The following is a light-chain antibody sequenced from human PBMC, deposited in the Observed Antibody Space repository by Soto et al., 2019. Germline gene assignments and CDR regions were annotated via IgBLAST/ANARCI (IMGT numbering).Light chain of an antibody. J-gene: IGKJ1*01. Sequence: DIQMTPSHSTLSASVGYIVTITFRASQNINSWLAWYQQKPGKAPNLLIYEASSLESGVPSRFGGSGSGTEFTLTISSLQPDDFATYYCQKYNSYSWKFGQGTKVDIK. V-gene: IGKV1-5*03. CDR2: EAS. CDR3: QKYNSYSWK. CDR1: QNINSW.